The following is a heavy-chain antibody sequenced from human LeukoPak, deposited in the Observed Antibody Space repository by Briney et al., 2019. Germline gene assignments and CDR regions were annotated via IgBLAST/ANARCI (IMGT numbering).Heavy chain of an antibody. D-gene: IGHD2-2*01. CDR2: IYYSGST. Sequence: SETLSLTCTVSGGSISSYYWSWIRQPPGKGLEWIGYIYYSGSTNYNPSLKSRVTISVDTSKNQFSLKLSSVTAADTAVYYCARSLRHCTSTSCPARWLDPWGQGTLVTVSS. V-gene: IGHV4-59*08. CDR1: GGSISSYY. J-gene: IGHJ5*02. CDR3: ARSLRHCTSTSCPARWLDP.